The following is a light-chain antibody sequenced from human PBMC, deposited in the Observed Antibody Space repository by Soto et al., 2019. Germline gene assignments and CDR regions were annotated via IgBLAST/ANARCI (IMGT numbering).Light chain of an antibody. V-gene: IGKV1-33*01. CDR3: QHYDNLVLYT. J-gene: IGKJ2*01. Sequence: DIQMTQSPSSLSASVGDRFTITCQPSQDISNYLNWYQQTPGKAPKLLIYEASELQTGVPSRFSGGGSGTNFTLTISSLQSEDFASYYCQHYDNLVLYTFGQGTKVDIK. CDR1: QDISNY. CDR2: EAS.